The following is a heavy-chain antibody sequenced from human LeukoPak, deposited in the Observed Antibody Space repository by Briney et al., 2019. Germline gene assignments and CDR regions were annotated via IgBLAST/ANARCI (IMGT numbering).Heavy chain of an antibody. CDR1: GYTFTGYG. Sequence: ASVKVSCKASGYTFTGYGISWVRQAPGQGLEWMGCISGYNGSTNYAQKVQGRVTMTTDTSTSTAYMELRSLRSDDTAVYYCAREDSEDSTYFDYWGQGNLVTVSS. J-gene: IGHJ4*02. CDR3: AREDSEDSTYFDY. CDR2: ISGYNGST. V-gene: IGHV1-18*01. D-gene: IGHD2/OR15-2a*01.